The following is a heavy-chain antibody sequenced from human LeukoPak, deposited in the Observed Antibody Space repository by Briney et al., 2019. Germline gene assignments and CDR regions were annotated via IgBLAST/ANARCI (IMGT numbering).Heavy chain of an antibody. D-gene: IGHD3-22*01. Sequence: PSEALSLTCAVYGGSFSGYYWSWIRQPPGKGLEWIGEINHSGSTNYNPSLKSRVTISVDTSKKQFSLKLSSVTAADTAVYYCVTYYFDSSGPKKNYWGQGTLVTVSS. V-gene: IGHV4-34*01. CDR2: INHSGST. J-gene: IGHJ4*02. CDR1: GGSFSGYY. CDR3: VTYYFDSSGPKKNY.